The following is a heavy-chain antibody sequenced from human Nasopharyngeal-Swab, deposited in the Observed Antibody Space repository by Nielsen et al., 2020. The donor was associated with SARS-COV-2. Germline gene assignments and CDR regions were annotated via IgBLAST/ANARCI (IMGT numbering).Heavy chain of an antibody. J-gene: IGHJ6*02. D-gene: IGHD5-12*01. CDR1: GDSISRYY. CDR2: IYYSGST. V-gene: IGHV4-59*08. Sequence: SETLSLTCTVSGDSISRYYWSWIRQPPGKGLEWIGYIYYSGSTNYNPSLKSRVTISVDTSKNQFSLKLSSVTAADTAVYYCARRKGYSGYGMDVWGQGTTVTVSS. CDR3: ARRKGYSGYGMDV.